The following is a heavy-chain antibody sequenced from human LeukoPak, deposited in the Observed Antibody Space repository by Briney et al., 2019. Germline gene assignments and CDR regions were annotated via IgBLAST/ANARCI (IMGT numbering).Heavy chain of an antibody. V-gene: IGHV3-7*03. CDR1: GFTFSSYW. Sequence: GGSLRLSCVASGFTFSSYWMTWVRQPPGKGLEWVANIKQDGSDKYYLDSLKGRFTISRDNANNSLYLQMNSLRADGTAVYYCATIDSSSPRDWGQGTLVTVSS. J-gene: IGHJ4*02. CDR3: ATIDSSSPRD. D-gene: IGHD6-13*01. CDR2: IKQDGSDK.